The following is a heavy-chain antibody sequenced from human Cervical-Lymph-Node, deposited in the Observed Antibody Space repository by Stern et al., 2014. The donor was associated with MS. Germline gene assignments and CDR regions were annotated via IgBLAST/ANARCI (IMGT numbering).Heavy chain of an antibody. CDR1: GFTFNSYG. D-gene: IGHD2-2*01. J-gene: IGHJ4*02. CDR2: TSGGGATT. Sequence: EVQLVQSGGGLAQPGGSLRLSCAASGFTFNSYGLSWVRQAPGQGLEWVSATSGGGATTYSADSVKGRFSISRDNSKNSLYLQMNSLRVEDTAIYYCAKGLFFSSFDFWGQGTLVTVSS. CDR3: AKGLFFSSFDF. V-gene: IGHV3-23*04.